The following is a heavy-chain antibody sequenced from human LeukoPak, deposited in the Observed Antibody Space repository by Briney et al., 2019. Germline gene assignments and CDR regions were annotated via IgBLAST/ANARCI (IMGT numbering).Heavy chain of an antibody. D-gene: IGHD6-19*01. CDR1: GGSISSYY. Sequence: SETLSLNCTVSGGSISSYYWSWLRQPPGKGLEWVGYIYYSGSTNYNPSLKSRVTISVDTSKNQLSLKLSSVTAADTAVYYCARRDGGLVAGSYYYDSWGQGTLVTVSS. CDR3: ARRDGGLVAGSYYYDS. CDR2: IYYSGST. J-gene: IGHJ4*02. V-gene: IGHV4-59*08.